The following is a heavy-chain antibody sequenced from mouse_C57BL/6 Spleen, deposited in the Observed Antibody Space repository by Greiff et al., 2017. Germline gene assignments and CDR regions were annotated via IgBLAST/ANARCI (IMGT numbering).Heavy chain of an antibody. D-gene: IGHD2-5*01. V-gene: IGHV14-2*01. CDR2: IDPEDGET. J-gene: IGHJ1*03. Sequence: EVQLHQSGAELVKPGASVKLSCTASGFNIKDYYMHWVKQRTEQGLEWIGRIDPEDGETKYAPQFQGKATITADTSSNTAYLQLSSLTSEDTAVYYCARECYSNYWYFDVWGTGTTVTVSS. CDR3: ARECYSNYWYFDV. CDR1: GFNIKDYY.